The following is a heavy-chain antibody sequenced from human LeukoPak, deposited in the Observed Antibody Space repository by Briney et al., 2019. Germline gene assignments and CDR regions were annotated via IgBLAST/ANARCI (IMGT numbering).Heavy chain of an antibody. V-gene: IGHV4-59*01. J-gene: IGHJ4*02. CDR1: GGSISSYY. CDR2: IYYSGST. D-gene: IGHD6-19*01. CDR3: ARSSGWYDY. Sequence: SETLSLTCTVSGGSISSYYWSWIRQPPGKGLEWIGYIYYSGSTNYNPSLKSRVTISVDTSKNQFSLKLSSVTAADTAVYYCARSSGWYDYWGQGTLVTVSS.